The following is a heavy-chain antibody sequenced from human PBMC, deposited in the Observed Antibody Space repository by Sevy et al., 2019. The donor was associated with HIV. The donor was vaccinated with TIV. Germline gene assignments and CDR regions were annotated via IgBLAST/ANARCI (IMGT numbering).Heavy chain of an antibody. CDR1: GFTLSNYW. V-gene: IGHV3-7*01. Sequence: GGSLRLSCVASGFTLSNYWMTWVRQAPGKGLEWVANINQDGHEKYSVDSVKGRFTISRDGVTLFLQMNSLRAEDTAVYYCARSSYYYDNGYYYPFAIWGRGTLVTVSS. D-gene: IGHD3-22*01. J-gene: IGHJ4*02. CDR2: INQDGHEK. CDR3: ARSSYYYDNGYYYPFAI.